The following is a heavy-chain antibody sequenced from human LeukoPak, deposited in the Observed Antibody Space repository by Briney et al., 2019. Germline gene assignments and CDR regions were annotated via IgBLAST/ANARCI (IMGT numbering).Heavy chain of an antibody. CDR2: ISYDGSNK. Sequence: QPGGPLRLFCAASGFPFSIYAMHWVRQAPGKRLEWVAVISYDGSNKYYADSAKGRFTISRDISKNTLYLQMNSLRAEDTAVYYCARVGLVGAVDYWGQGTLVTVSS. D-gene: IGHD1-26*01. CDR3: ARVGLVGAVDY. CDR1: GFPFSIYA. V-gene: IGHV3-30*04. J-gene: IGHJ4*02.